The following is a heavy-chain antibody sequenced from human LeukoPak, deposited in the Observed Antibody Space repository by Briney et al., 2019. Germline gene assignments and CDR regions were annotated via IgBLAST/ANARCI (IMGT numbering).Heavy chain of an antibody. J-gene: IGHJ4*02. V-gene: IGHV3-30*18. CDR2: ISYDGSNK. CDR1: GFTFSSYG. Sequence: AGGSLRLSCAASGFTFSSYGMHWVRQAPGKGLEWVAVISYDGSNKYYADSVKGRFTTSRDNSKNTLYLQMNSLRAEDTAVHYCAKSVSEYYDSSGYYYDVPDYWGQGTLVTVSS. CDR3: AKSVSEYYDSSGYYYDVPDY. D-gene: IGHD3-22*01.